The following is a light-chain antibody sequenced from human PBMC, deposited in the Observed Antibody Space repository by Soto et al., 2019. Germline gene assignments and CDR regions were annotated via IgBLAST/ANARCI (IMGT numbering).Light chain of an antibody. V-gene: IGKV3-20*01. J-gene: IGKJ1*01. CDR3: QQYGSSRET. Sequence: EIVLTQSPGTLSFAPGERATLSCRASQSVSSSYLAWYQQKPGQAPRLLIYGASSRATGIPDRFSGSGSGTDFTLTISRLEPEDFAVYYCQQYGSSRETFGQGTKVDTK. CDR1: QSVSSSY. CDR2: GAS.